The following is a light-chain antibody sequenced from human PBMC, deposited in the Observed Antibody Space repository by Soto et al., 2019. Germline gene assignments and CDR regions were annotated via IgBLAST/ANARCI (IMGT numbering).Light chain of an antibody. CDR1: SSDVGGYNY. CDR3: CSYAGSXTFXV. CDR2: DVS. J-gene: IGLJ1*01. Sequence: QSALTQPRSVSGSPGQSVTISCTGTSSDVGGYNYVSWYQQHPGKAPKLMIYDVSKRPSGVPDRFSGSKSGNTASLTISGLQAEDEADYYCCSYAGSXTFXVFGTGTKVTVL. V-gene: IGLV2-11*01.